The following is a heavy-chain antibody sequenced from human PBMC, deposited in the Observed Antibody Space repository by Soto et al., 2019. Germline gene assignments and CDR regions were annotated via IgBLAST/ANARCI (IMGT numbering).Heavy chain of an antibody. V-gene: IGHV3-30-3*01. CDR1: GFTFSSYA. CDR3: ARCQQQLDPYYYYGMDV. CDR2: ISYDGSNK. Sequence: QVQLVESGGGVVQPGRSLRLSCAASGFTFSSYAMHWVRQAPGKGLEWVAVISYDGSNKYYADSVKGRYTISRDNSKNTLYLQMNSLRAEDTAVYYCARCQQQLDPYYYYGMDVWGQGTTVTVSS. D-gene: IGHD6-13*01. J-gene: IGHJ6*02.